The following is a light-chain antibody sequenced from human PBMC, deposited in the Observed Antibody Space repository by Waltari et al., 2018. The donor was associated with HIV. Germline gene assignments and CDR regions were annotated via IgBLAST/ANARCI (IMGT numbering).Light chain of an antibody. V-gene: IGLV3-21*04. CDR1: NIGRKN. Sequence: SYVLTQPPSVSVAPGKTARITCGGNNIGRKNVHWYQQKPGQAPVLVIYDDSDRPSGITERFSGSNSGNTATLTISSVEAGDEADYYCQVWDRNSDHYVFGTGTKVTVL. CDR3: QVWDRNSDHYV. J-gene: IGLJ1*01. CDR2: DDS.